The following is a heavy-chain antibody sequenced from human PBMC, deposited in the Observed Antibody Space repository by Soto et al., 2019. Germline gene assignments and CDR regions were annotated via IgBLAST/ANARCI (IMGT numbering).Heavy chain of an antibody. CDR2: ISGSGGRT. J-gene: IGHJ6*02. Sequence: GGSLRLSCAASGFTFSNNAMSWVRQAPGKGLEWVSSISGSGGRTDSADSVKGRFTISRDSFNNTLYLQMNSLRAEDTAVYYCTTDPFSGSYYYYGMDVWGQGTTVTVSS. V-gene: IGHV3-23*01. D-gene: IGHD1-26*01. CDR3: TTDPFSGSYYYYGMDV. CDR1: GFTFSNNA.